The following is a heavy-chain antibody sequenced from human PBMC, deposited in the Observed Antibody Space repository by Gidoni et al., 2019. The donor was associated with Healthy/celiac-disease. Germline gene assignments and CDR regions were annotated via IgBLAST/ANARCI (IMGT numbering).Heavy chain of an antibody. CDR1: GFTFDDYT. V-gene: IGHV3-43*01. J-gene: IGHJ4*02. Sequence: EVQLVESGGVVVQPGGSLRLSCAASGFTFDDYTMHWVRQAPGKGLEWVSLISWDGGSTYYADSVKGRFTISRDNSKNSLYLQMNSLRTEDTALYYCAKDIIGCSSTSCYGDYINWGQGTLVTVSS. D-gene: IGHD2-2*01. CDR2: ISWDGGST. CDR3: AKDIIGCSSTSCYGDYIN.